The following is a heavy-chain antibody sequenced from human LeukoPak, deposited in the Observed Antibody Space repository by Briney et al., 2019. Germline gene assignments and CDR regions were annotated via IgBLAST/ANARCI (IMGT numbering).Heavy chain of an antibody. CDR2: IHSGGTT. J-gene: IGHJ4*02. Sequence: GGSLRLSCAVSGFTVSSNYMSWVRQAPGNGLEWVSLIHSGGTTDYADSVKDRFTISRDYSKNTVNLQINSLRAEDTAVYYCARERRYCSGDNCYSGLDYWGQGTLVTVSS. CDR3: ARERRYCSGDNCYSGLDY. D-gene: IGHD2-15*01. V-gene: IGHV3-53*01. CDR1: GFTVSSNY.